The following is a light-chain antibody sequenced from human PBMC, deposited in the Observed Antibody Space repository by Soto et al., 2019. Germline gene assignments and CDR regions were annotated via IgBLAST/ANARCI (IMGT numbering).Light chain of an antibody. Sequence: QSVLTQPPSASGTPGQRVTISCSGSNSNLGSNPVNWYLHLPGTAPKLLIYSNNQRPSGVPDRFSGSKSGTSASLAISGLQSAVEADYFCSAWDGTIYGPVFGGGTQVTVL. CDR3: SAWDGTIYGPV. CDR2: SNN. J-gene: IGLJ2*01. CDR1: NSNLGSNP. V-gene: IGLV1-44*01.